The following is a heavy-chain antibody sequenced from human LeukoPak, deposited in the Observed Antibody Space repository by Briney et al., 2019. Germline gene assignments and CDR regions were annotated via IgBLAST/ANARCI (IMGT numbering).Heavy chain of an antibody. Sequence: PSETLSLTCAVYGGSFSGYYWSWIRQPPGKGLEWIGEINHSGSTNYNPSLKSRVTISVDTSKNQFSLKLSSVTAADTAVYYCARGYCSSTSRYDFDYWGQGTLVTVSS. D-gene: IGHD2-2*01. CDR2: INHSGST. J-gene: IGHJ4*02. V-gene: IGHV4-34*01. CDR1: GGSFSGYY. CDR3: ARGYCSSTSRYDFDY.